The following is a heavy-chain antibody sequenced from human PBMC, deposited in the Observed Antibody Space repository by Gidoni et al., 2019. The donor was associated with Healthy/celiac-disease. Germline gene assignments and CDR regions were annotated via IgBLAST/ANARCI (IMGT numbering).Heavy chain of an antibody. CDR1: GGSLRRGGYY. CDR2: IYYSGST. D-gene: IGHD5-18*01. CDR3: ARERKMGGNTAMVY. Sequence: QVQLQESGPGLVKPSQTLSLPCTLSGGSLRRGGYYWSWIRQHPGKGMEWIGYIYYSGSTYYNPSLKSRVTISVATSKTQFSLKLSSVTAADTAVYYCARERKMGGNTAMVYWGQGTLVTVSS. V-gene: IGHV4-31*03. J-gene: IGHJ4*02.